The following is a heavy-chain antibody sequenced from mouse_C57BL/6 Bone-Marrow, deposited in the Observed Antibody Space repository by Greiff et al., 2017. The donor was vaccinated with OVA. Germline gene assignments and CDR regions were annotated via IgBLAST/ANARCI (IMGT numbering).Heavy chain of an antibody. V-gene: IGHV5-16*01. D-gene: IGHD1-2*01. CDR1: GFTFSDYY. CDR2: INYDGSST. J-gene: IGHJ2*01. Sequence: EVKLVESEGGLVQPGSSMKLSCTASGFTFSDYYMAWVRQVPEKGLEWVANINYDGSSTYYLDSLKSRFIISRDNAKNILYLQMSSLKSEDTATYYCADYYGVDYWGQGTTLTVSS. CDR3: ADYYGVDY.